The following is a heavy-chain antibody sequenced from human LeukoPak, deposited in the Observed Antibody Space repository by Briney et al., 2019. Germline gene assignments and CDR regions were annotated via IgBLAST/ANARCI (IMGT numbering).Heavy chain of an antibody. J-gene: IGHJ5*02. CDR1: GGSISSHY. CDR2: IYYSGST. CDR3: ARVSGGITIFGGFDP. V-gene: IGHV4-59*11. D-gene: IGHD3-3*01. Sequence: SETLPLTCTVSGGSISSHYWSWIRQPPGKGLEWIGYIYYSGSTNYNPSLKSRVTISVDTSKNQFSLKLSSVTAADTAVYYCARVSGGITIFGGFDPWGQGTLVTVSS.